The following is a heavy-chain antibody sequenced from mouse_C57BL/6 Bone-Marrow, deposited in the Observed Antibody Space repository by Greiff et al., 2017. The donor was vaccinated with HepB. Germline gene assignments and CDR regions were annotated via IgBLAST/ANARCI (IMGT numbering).Heavy chain of an antibody. D-gene: IGHD2-5*01. V-gene: IGHV5-9*01. CDR1: GFTFSSYT. CDR3: ARGAYSNYSFAY. J-gene: IGHJ3*01. Sequence: EVKLMESGGGLVKPGGSLKLSCAASGFTFSSYTMSWVRQTPEKRLEWVATISGGGGNTYYPDSVKGRFTISRDNAKNTLYLQMSSLRSEDTALYYCARGAYSNYSFAYWGQGTLVTVSA. CDR2: ISGGGGNT.